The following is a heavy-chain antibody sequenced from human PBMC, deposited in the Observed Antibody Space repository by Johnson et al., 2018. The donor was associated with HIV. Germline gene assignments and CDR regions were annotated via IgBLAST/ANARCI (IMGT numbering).Heavy chain of an antibody. CDR1: GFTLDDYD. Sequence: VQLVESGGGVVRPGGSLRLSCVASGFTLDDYDMSWVRQTPGKGLEWVSGFYRNGGSAGYADSVKGRFTISRDNSKNTLYLQMNSLRAEDTAVYYCAKEAADDAFDIWGQGTMVTVSS. CDR2: FYRNGGSA. J-gene: IGHJ3*02. V-gene: IGHV3-20*04. D-gene: IGHD6-25*01. CDR3: AKEAADDAFDI.